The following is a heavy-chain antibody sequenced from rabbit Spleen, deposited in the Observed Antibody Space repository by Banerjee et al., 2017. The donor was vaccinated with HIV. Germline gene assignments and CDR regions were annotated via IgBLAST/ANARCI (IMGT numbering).Heavy chain of an antibody. CDR2: IDPVFGIT. CDR3: ARDGAGGSYFAL. V-gene: IGHV1S47*01. CDR1: GFDFSSYG. Sequence: QEQLVESGGGLVKPEGSLKLSCKASGFDFSSYGVSWVRQGPGKGLEWIGYIDPVFGITYYANWVNGRFSISRENAQNTVFLQMTSLTAADTATYFCARDGAGGSYFALWGPGTLVTVS. D-gene: IGHD8-1*01. J-gene: IGHJ4*01.